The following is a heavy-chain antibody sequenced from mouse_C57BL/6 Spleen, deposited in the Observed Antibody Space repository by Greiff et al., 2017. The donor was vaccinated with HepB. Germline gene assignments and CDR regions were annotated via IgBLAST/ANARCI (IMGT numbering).Heavy chain of an antibody. D-gene: IGHD2-12*01. Sequence: VKLQESGAELVRPGSSVKLSCKASGYTFTSYWMDWVKQRPGQGLEWIGNIYPSDSETHYNQKFKDKATLTVDKSSSTAYMQLSSLTSEDSAVYYCARRGFYDGSWFAYWGQGTLVTVSA. V-gene: IGHV1-61*01. CDR1: GYTFTSYW. J-gene: IGHJ3*01. CDR3: ARRGFYDGSWFAY. CDR2: IYPSDSET.